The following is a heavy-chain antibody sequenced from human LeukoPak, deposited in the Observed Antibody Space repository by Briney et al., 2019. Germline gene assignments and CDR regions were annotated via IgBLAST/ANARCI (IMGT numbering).Heavy chain of an antibody. CDR3: ARSSVLRYFDWPSPGFDY. CDR1: GGSISSSSYY. CDR2: IYYSGST. Sequence: SETLSLTRTVSGGSISSSSYYWGWIRQPPGKGLEWIGSIYYSGSTYYNPSLKSRVTISVDTSKNQFSLKLSSVTAADTAVYYCARSSVLRYFDWPSPGFDYWGQGTLVTVSS. J-gene: IGHJ4*02. D-gene: IGHD3-9*01. V-gene: IGHV4-39*01.